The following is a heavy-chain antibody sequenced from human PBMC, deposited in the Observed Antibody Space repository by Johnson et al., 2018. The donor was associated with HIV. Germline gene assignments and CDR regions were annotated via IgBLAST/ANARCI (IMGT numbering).Heavy chain of an antibody. D-gene: IGHD6-19*01. CDR1: GFTFSSYG. J-gene: IGHJ3*02. Sequence: QVQLVESGGGVVQPGGSLRLSCAGSGFTFSSYGMHWVRQAPGKGLEWVSFIRYDGSNKYYADSVKGRFTISRDNSKNTLYLQMNSLRAEDTAVYYCAKGGSAVAVAFDIWGQGTMVTVSS. V-gene: IGHV3-30*02. CDR3: AKGGSAVAVAFDI. CDR2: IRYDGSNK.